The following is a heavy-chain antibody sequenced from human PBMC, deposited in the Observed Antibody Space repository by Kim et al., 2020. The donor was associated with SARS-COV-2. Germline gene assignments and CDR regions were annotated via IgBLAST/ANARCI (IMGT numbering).Heavy chain of an antibody. CDR2: INHSGST. CDR3: ARGLLWPTRRFDY. Sequence: SETLSLTCAVYGGSFSGYYWSWIRQPPGKGLEWIGEINHSGSTNYNPSLKSRVTISVDTSKNQFSLKLSSVTAADTAVYYCARGLLWPTRRFDYWGQGTLVTVSS. CDR1: GGSFSGYY. D-gene: IGHD3-10*01. J-gene: IGHJ4*02. V-gene: IGHV4-34*01.